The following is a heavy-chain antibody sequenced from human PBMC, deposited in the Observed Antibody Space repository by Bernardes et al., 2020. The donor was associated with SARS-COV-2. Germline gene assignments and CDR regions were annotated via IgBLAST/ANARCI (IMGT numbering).Heavy chain of an antibody. CDR1: GGSISSSNW. J-gene: IGHJ4*02. V-gene: IGHV4-4*02. CDR2: IYHSGST. Sequence: SETLSLTCAVSGGSISSSNWWSCVLQPPGKGLEWIGEIYHSGSTNYNPSLKSRVTISVDKSKNQFSLKLSSVTAADTAVYYCARTVVEITIFGVVPVGIDYWGQGTLVTVSS. CDR3: ARTVVEITIFGVVPVGIDY. D-gene: IGHD3-3*01.